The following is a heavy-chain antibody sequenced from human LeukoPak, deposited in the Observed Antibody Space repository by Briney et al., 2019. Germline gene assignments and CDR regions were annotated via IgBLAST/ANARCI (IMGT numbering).Heavy chain of an antibody. CDR2: IYPGDSDT. V-gene: IGHV5-51*01. D-gene: IGHD6-19*01. J-gene: IGHJ4*02. CDR1: GYSFTTYW. Sequence: GESLKISCKGSGYSFTTYWIAWVRQLPGEGLEWMGIIYPGDSDTRYSPSFQGQVTISVDKSISTAYLQWSSLKASDTAMYYCARRASGWYFDYWGQGTLVTVSS. CDR3: ARRASGWYFDY.